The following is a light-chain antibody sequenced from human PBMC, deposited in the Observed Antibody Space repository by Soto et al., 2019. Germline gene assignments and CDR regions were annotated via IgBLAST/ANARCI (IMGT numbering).Light chain of an antibody. J-gene: IGKJ3*01. CDR2: KAS. CDR3: QHFHSYPGA. CDR1: QTISSW. V-gene: IGKV1-5*03. Sequence: DIQMTQSPSTLSGSVGDRDTITCRASQTISSWLAWYQQKPGKAPKLLIYKASTLKSGVPSRFSGSGSGTEFTLTISSLQPDDFPTYYCQHFHSYPGALGPGT.